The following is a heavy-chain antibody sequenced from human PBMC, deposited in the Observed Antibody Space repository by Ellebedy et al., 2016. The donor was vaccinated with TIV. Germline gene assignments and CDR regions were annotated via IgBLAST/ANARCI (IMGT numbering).Heavy chain of an antibody. CDR1: GFTFTQYW. CDR3: ARASTSGWYILDY. CDR2: IWYDGSNG. V-gene: IGHV3-33*08. D-gene: IGHD6-19*01. J-gene: IGHJ4*02. Sequence: GESLKISCAASGFTFTQYWLHWVRQAPGKGLEWVAVIWYDGSNGYYADSVKGRFTISRDNSKNTLYLQMNSLRAEDTAVYYCARASTSGWYILDYWGQGTLVSVSS.